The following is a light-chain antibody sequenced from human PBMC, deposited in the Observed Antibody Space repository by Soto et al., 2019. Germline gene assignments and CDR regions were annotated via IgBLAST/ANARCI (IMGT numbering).Light chain of an antibody. CDR2: DVS. CDR3: SSYRSSSSLVR. Sequence: QSALTQPASVSGSPGQSITISCTGTRSDVGDYNYVSWYQQHPGKAPKLMIYDVSNRPSGVSDRFSGSKSGNTASLTISGLQDEDEADYYFSSYRSSSSLVRFGGGTQLTVL. CDR1: RSDVGDYNY. V-gene: IGLV2-14*01. J-gene: IGLJ2*01.